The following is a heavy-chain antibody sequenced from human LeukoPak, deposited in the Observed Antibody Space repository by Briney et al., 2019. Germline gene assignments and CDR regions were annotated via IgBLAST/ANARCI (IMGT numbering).Heavy chain of an antibody. Sequence: SETLSLTCTVSGGSISSYYWSWIRQPTGKGLEWIGYIYYSGSTNYNPSLKSRVTISVDTSKNQFSLKLSSVTAADTAVYYCAREPTVVTLNAFDIWGQGTMVTVSS. CDR3: AREPTVVTLNAFDI. D-gene: IGHD4-23*01. CDR1: GGSISSYY. J-gene: IGHJ3*02. CDR2: IYYSGST. V-gene: IGHV4-59*01.